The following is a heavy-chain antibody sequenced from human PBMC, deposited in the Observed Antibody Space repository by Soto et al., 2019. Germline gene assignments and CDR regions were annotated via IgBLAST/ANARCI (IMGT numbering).Heavy chain of an antibody. D-gene: IGHD1-7*01. CDR1: GGSMTTYY. Sequence: QVQLQESGPGLVKPSETLSLTCTVSGGSMTTYYWSWIRQPPGKGLEWIGYVYSSGSTDYNPSLQSRVTRSVDTSNNQFSLKLSSVTTADTAVYYCARSTWNYYPYWGQGTLVTVSS. CDR2: VYSSGST. V-gene: IGHV4-59*01. CDR3: ARSTWNYYPY. J-gene: IGHJ4*02.